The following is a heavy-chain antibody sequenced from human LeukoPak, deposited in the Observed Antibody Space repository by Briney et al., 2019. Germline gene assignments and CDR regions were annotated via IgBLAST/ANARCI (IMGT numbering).Heavy chain of an antibody. CDR3: ATDPRGLAARPGWFDP. D-gene: IGHD6-6*01. CDR1: GFTFSSYG. J-gene: IGHJ5*02. Sequence: GGSLRLSCAASGFTFSSYGMHWVRQAPGKGLEWVAVISYDGSNKYYADSVKGRFTISRDNSKNTLYLQMNSLRSEDTAVYYCATDPRGLAARPGWFDPWGQGTLVTVSS. V-gene: IGHV3-30*03. CDR2: ISYDGSNK.